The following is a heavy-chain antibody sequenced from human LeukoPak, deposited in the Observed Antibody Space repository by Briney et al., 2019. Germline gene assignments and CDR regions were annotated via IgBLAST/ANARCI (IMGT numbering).Heavy chain of an antibody. J-gene: IGHJ3*02. Sequence: GSLRLSCAASGFTFSSYSMTWVRQAPGKGLEWVSYISSSSSTIYYADSVKGRFTISRDNAKNSLYLQMNSLRAEDTAVYYCAREGYDYVWGSYRFLGAFDIWSQGTMVTVSS. CDR3: AREGYDYVWGSYRFLGAFDI. D-gene: IGHD3-16*02. CDR2: ISSSSSTI. CDR1: GFTFSSYS. V-gene: IGHV3-48*01.